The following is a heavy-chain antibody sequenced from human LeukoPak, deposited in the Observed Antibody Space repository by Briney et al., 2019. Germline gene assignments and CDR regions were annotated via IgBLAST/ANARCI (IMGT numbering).Heavy chain of an antibody. D-gene: IGHD2/OR15-2a*01. J-gene: IGHJ6*02. V-gene: IGHV3-15*01. CDR1: GFAFSNAW. Sequence: PGGALRLSCAGSGFAFSNAWMSWVGQAPGKGLEWVGRIKSKTDGGTTDYAAPVKGRFTISRDDSKNTLYLQMNSLKTEDTAVYYCTTVTLGVLDATAPGYGMDVWGQGTTVTVSS. CDR3: TTVTLGVLDATAPGYGMDV. CDR2: IKSKTDGGTT.